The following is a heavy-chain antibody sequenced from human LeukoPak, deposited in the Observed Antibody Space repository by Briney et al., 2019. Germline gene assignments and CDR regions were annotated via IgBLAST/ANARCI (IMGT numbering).Heavy chain of an antibody. J-gene: IGHJ4*02. CDR3: ARAPSWDSYVDY. Sequence: TGGSLRLSCAASGFTFSSYEMNWVRQAPGKGLESIGSIYYSRSTYYSPSLKSRVTISVDTSKSQFSLKLTSVTAADTAVYYCARAPSWDSYVDYWGQGTLVTVFS. CDR2: IYYSRST. CDR1: GFTFSSYE. D-gene: IGHD3-16*01. V-gene: IGHV4-59*05.